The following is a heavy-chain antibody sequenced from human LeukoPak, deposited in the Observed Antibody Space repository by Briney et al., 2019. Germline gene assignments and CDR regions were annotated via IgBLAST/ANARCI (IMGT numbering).Heavy chain of an antibody. J-gene: IGHJ4*02. CDR3: ARIGYSSSSLDY. CDR1: GFTFSSYW. D-gene: IGHD6-6*01. CDR2: INQDGSVK. V-gene: IGHV3-7*01. Sequence: PGGSLRLSCAASGFTFSSYWMSWVRQAPGKGLEWVANINQDGSVKYYVDSVKGRFAISRDNAKNSLYLQMNSLRAEDTAVYYCARIGYSSSSLDYSGQGTLVTVSS.